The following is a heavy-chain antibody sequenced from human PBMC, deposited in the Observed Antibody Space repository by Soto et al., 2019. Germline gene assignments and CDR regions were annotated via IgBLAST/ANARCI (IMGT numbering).Heavy chain of an antibody. CDR1: GFTFSSYG. CDR2: IWYDGSNK. J-gene: IGHJ6*02. D-gene: IGHD4-4*01. V-gene: IGHV3-33*06. Sequence: QVQLVESGGGVVQPGRSLRLSCAASGFTFSSYGMQCVRQAPGKGLEWVAVIWYDGSNKYYADSVKGRFTISRDNSKNTLYLQMNSLRAEDTAVYYCAKGNYSSSYYGVDVWGQGTTVTVSS. CDR3: AKGNYSSSYYGVDV.